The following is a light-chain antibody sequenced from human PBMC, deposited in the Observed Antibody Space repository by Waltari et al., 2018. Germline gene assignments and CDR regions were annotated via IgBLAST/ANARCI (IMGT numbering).Light chain of an antibody. J-gene: IGKJ4*01. CDR3: QQANSFPLS. V-gene: IGKV1-12*01. CDR2: AAS. CDR1: QGISGY. Sequence: DIQMTQSPSSVSASVGDTVPITCRASQGISGYLAWYQQKPGQAPKLLISAASILQNGVPSRFRGSGSGTDFTLTISRLQPEDFATYYCQQANSFPLSFGGGTKVDIK.